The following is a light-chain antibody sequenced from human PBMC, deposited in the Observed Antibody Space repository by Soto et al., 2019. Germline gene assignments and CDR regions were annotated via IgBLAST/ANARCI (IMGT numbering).Light chain of an antibody. CDR2: DAS. CDR3: QKYNGAPLT. Sequence: DIPMTQSPSSLSASVGDRVTITCRASQGISIYLAWYQQKPGKVPKLLIYDASTLQSGVPSRFSGSGSGTDFTLTISGLQPEDVATYYCQKYNGAPLTFGGGTKVDIK. J-gene: IGKJ4*01. CDR1: QGISIY. V-gene: IGKV1-27*01.